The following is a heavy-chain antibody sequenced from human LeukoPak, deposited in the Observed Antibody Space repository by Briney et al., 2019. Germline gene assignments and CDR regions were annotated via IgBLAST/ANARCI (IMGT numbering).Heavy chain of an antibody. J-gene: IGHJ4*02. D-gene: IGHD3-10*01. V-gene: IGHV4-59*01. Sequence: SETLSLTCTVSGGSISSYYWSWIRQPPGKGLEWIGYIYYSGSTNYNPSLKSRVTISVDTSKNQFSLKLSSVTAADTAVYYCARYENDYGSGSFNYWGQGTLVTVSS. CDR1: GGSISSYY. CDR3: ARYENDYGSGSFNY. CDR2: IYYSGST.